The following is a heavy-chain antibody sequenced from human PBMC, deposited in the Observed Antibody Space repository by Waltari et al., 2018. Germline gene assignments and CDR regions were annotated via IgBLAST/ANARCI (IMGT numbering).Heavy chain of an antibody. J-gene: IGHJ6*02. CDR1: GGSFSGYY. D-gene: IGHD3-10*01. CDR2: LNQSGST. CDR3: ARVLLWFGAPYYGMDV. V-gene: IGHV4-34*01. Sequence: QVQLQQWGAGLLKPSETLSLTCAVYGGSFSGYYWSWIRQPPGKGLEWIGELNQSGSTNYNPSLKSRVTISVDTSKNQFSLKLSSVTAADTAVYYCARVLLWFGAPYYGMDVWGQGTTVTVSS.